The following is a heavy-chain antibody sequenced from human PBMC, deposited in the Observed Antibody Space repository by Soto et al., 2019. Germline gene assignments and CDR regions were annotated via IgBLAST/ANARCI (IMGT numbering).Heavy chain of an antibody. CDR1: GYTFTSYG. CDR2: ISAYNGNT. D-gene: IGHD3-22*01. Sequence: QVQLVLSGAEVKKPGASVKVSCKASGYTFTSYGISWVRQAPGQGLEWMGWISAYNGNTNYAQKLEGRVTMTTDTSTGTAYIERRTMTSDDTGVYYCAIGLATMIVVVGEYWGQGILVTVSS. J-gene: IGHJ4*02. CDR3: AIGLATMIVVVGEY. V-gene: IGHV1-18*01.